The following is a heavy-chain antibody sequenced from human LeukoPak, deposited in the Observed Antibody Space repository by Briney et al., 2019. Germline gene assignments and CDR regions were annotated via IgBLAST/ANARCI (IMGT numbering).Heavy chain of an antibody. V-gene: IGHV3-48*03. J-gene: IGHJ4*02. D-gene: IGHD4-17*01. CDR2: ISDSGTIM. CDR1: GFTFSRYE. Sequence: GGSLRLSCAASGFTFSRYEMNWVRQAPGEGLEWVSYISDSGTIMSYADSVKGRFTTSRDNAKNSLYLQMNSLRAEDTAVYYCASHYGDYVWGNFWGQGTLVTVSS. CDR3: ASHYGDYVWGNF.